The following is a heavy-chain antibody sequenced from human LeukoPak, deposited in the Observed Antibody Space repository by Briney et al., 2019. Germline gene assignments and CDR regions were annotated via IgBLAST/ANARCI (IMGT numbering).Heavy chain of an antibody. D-gene: IGHD5-24*01. Sequence: GGSLRLSCAASGFTFSNAWMSWVRQAPGKGLEWVANIKQDGSEKYYVDSVKGRFTISRDNAKNSLYLQMNSLRAEDTAVYYCARWDGYGDYWGQGTLVTVSS. CDR2: IKQDGSEK. V-gene: IGHV3-7*03. CDR1: GFTFSNAW. J-gene: IGHJ4*02. CDR3: ARWDGYGDY.